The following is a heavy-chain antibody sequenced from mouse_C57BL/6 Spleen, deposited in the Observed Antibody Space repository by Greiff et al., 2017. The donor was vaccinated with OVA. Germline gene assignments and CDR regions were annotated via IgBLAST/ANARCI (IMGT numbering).Heavy chain of an antibody. J-gene: IGHJ2*01. CDR3: ARLTPYYFDY. CDR1: GFTFSDYY. Sequence: EVKVVESEGGLVQPGSSMKLSCTASGFTFSDYYMAWVRQVPEKGLEWVANINYDGSSTYYLDSLKSRFIISRDNAKNILYLQMSSLKSEDTATYYCARLTPYYFDYWGQGTTLTVST. V-gene: IGHV5-16*01. D-gene: IGHD1-3*01. CDR2: INYDGSST.